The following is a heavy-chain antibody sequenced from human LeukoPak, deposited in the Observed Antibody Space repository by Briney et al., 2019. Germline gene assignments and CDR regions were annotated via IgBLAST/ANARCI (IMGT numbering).Heavy chain of an antibody. Sequence: GGTLRLSCAASGFTFNNYAMSWVRQAPGKGLEWVSSISGSGGSTYYADSVKGRFTISRDNSKNTLYLQMNSLRAEDTAVYFCARGRVSSSTWYSTYYYMDVWGKGTTVTVSS. CDR1: GFTFNNYA. V-gene: IGHV3-23*01. CDR2: ISGSGGST. J-gene: IGHJ6*03. CDR3: ARGRVSSSTWYSTYYYMDV. D-gene: IGHD1-1*01.